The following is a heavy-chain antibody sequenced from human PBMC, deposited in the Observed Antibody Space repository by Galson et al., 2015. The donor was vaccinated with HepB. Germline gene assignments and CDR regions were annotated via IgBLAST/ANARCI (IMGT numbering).Heavy chain of an antibody. J-gene: IGHJ2*01. D-gene: IGHD2-2*01. CDR1: GFTFSSYA. Sequence: SLRLSCAASGFTFSSYAMSWVRQAPGKGLEWVSAISGSGGSTYYADSVKGRFTISRDNPKNTLYLQMNSLRAEDTAVYYCAKAPGVSTTDRNWYFDLWGRGTLVTVSS. CDR3: AKAPGVSTTDRNWYFDL. V-gene: IGHV3-23*01. CDR2: ISGSGGST.